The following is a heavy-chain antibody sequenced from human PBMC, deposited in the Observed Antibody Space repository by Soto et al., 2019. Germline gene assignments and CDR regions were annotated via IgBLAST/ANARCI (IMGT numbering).Heavy chain of an antibody. CDR3: ARDRIGDYDILTGPRDY. V-gene: IGHV3-53*01. CDR2: IYSGGST. Sequence: PGGSLRLSCAASGFTVSSNYMSWVRQAPGKGLEWVSVIYSGGSTYYADSVKGRFTISRVNSKNTLYLQMNSLRAEDTAVHYCARDRIGDYDILTGPRDYWGQGTLVTVSS. CDR1: GFTVSSNY. D-gene: IGHD3-9*01. J-gene: IGHJ4*02.